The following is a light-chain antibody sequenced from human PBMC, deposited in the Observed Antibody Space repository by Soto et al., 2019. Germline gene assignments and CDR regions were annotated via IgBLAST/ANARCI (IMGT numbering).Light chain of an antibody. V-gene: IGKV3-15*01. J-gene: IGKJ2*01. CDR1: QRVGSN. CDR3: QQYYQWPSYT. CDR2: DAS. Sequence: EIVMTQSPLTLSASPGERAIFSCRALQRVGSNIAWYQQKPGQSPRLLVYDASTRGTAIPARFSGSGYGTEFTLTINSLQPEDFAVSYCQQYYQWPSYTFGQGTKVDI.